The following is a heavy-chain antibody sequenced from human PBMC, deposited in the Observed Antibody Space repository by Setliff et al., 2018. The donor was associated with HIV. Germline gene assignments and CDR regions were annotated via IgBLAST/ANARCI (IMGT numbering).Heavy chain of an antibody. J-gene: IGHJ4*02. Sequence: SETLSLTCHVYGGSFSVYYWSWIRQPPGKGLEWIGEINHSGSTNFHPSLKSRVTISVDTSKNQFSLTLSSVTAADTAVYDFARTPSLWFGELFDDWGKGTLVTVSS. CDR1: GGSFSVYY. CDR3: ARTPSLWFGELFDD. V-gene: IGHV4-34*01. CDR2: INHSGST. D-gene: IGHD3-10*01.